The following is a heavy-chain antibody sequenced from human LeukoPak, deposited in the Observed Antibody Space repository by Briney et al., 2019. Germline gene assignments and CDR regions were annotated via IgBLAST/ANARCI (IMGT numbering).Heavy chain of an antibody. J-gene: IGHJ3*02. Sequence: ASVKVSCKASGYTFTGYYMHWVRQAPGQGLEWMGWINPNSGGTNYAQKFQGRVTMTRDTSISTAYMELRRMTSDDTAVYYCARGDGHGPARRAFDIWGQGTMVTVSS. D-gene: IGHD5-24*01. CDR3: ARGDGHGPARRAFDI. CDR2: INPNSGGT. V-gene: IGHV1-2*02. CDR1: GYTFTGYY.